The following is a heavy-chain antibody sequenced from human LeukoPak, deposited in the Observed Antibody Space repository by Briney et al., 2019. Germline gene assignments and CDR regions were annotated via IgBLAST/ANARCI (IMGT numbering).Heavy chain of an antibody. CDR3: ARGHTAMVTGWFDP. CDR1: GGSFSGYY. V-gene: IGHV4-34*01. Sequence: SETLSLTCAVYGGSFSGYYWSWIRQPPGKGLEWIGEINHSGSTNYNPSLKSRVTISVDTSKNQFSLELSSVTAADTAVYYCARGHTAMVTGWFDPWGQGTLVTVSS. J-gene: IGHJ5*02. CDR2: INHSGST. D-gene: IGHD5-18*01.